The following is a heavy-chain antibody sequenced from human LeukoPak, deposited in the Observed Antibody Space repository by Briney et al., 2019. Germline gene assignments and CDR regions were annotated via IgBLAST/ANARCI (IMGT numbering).Heavy chain of an antibody. D-gene: IGHD1-26*01. CDR3: ARSPGATPPRDAFDI. J-gene: IGHJ3*02. V-gene: IGHV3-66*01. Sequence: GGSLRVSCAASGFTVSSNYMSWVRQAPGKGLEWVSVIYSGGSTYYADSVKGRFTISRDNSKNTLYLQMNSLRAEDMAVYYCARSPGATPPRDAFDIWGQGTMVTVSS. CDR1: GFTVSSNY. CDR2: IYSGGST.